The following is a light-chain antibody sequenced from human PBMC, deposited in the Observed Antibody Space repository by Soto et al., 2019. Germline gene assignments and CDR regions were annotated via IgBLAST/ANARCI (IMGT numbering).Light chain of an antibody. Sequence: QSVLTQPPSVSGAPGQRVTISCTGSNFGAGYDVHWYQQLPGAAPNLHIYANKHRPSWVPARFSGSRSDTSASLAITGLHAYDESEYDGRSFWVFGGGTKLTVL. CDR3: RSFWV. J-gene: IGLJ3*02. CDR2: ANK. V-gene: IGLV1-40*01. CDR1: SNFGAGYD.